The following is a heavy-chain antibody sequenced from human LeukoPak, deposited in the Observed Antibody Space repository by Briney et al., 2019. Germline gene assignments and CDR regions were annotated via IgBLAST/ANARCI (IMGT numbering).Heavy chain of an antibody. D-gene: IGHD3-10*01. CDR2: MNPNSGNT. Sequence: ASVKVSCKASGYTFTSYDINWVRQATGQGLEWMGWMNPNSGNTGYAQKFQGRVTMTRNTSISTAYMELSSLRSEDTAVYYCARGRVYGSGSHNWFDPWGQGTLVTVSS. V-gene: IGHV1-8*01. CDR1: GYTFTSYD. J-gene: IGHJ5*02. CDR3: ARGRVYGSGSHNWFDP.